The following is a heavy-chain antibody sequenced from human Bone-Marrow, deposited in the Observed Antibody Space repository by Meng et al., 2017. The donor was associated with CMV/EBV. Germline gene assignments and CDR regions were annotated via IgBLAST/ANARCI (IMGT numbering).Heavy chain of an antibody. Sequence: FTVSINYMTWVRQATGKGLEWVSVIHSGGSTYYADSVKGRFTISRDNSKNTLYLQMNSLRAEDTAVYYCARRRYYGSGSYKDWYFDLWGRGTLVTVSS. V-gene: IGHV3-66*02. J-gene: IGHJ2*01. CDR1: FTVSINY. CDR2: IHSGGST. D-gene: IGHD3-10*01. CDR3: ARRRYYGSGSYKDWYFDL.